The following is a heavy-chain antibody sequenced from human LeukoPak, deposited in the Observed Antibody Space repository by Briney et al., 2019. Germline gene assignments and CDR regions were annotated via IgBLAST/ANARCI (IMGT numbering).Heavy chain of an antibody. CDR1: GGSISSGGYY. V-gene: IGHV4-31*03. D-gene: IGHD6-13*01. CDR2: IYYSGST. Sequence: ESSETLSLTCTVSGGSISSGGYYWSWIRQHPGKGLEWIGYIYYSGSTYYNPSLKSRVTISVDTSKNQFSLKLSSVTAADTAVYYCARGDVAAAGPFDYWGQGTLVTVSS. CDR3: ARGDVAAAGPFDY. J-gene: IGHJ4*02.